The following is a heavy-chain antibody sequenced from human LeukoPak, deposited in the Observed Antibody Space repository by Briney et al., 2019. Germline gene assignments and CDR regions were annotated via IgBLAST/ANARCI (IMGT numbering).Heavy chain of an antibody. CDR3: AREEIDHDYGFGWGIDY. CDR2: ISNSGSII. J-gene: IGHJ4*02. D-gene: IGHD4-17*01. V-gene: IGHV3-11*04. CDR1: GFTFSDYY. Sequence: PGGSLRLSCAASGFTFSDYYMSWIRQAPGKGLEWVSYISNSGSIIKYADSVKGRFTISRDNAKNSLYLQMNSLRAEDTAVYYCAREEIDHDYGFGWGIDYWGQGTLVTVSS.